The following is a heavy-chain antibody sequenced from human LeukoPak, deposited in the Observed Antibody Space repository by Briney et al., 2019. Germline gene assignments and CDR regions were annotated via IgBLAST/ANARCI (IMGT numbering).Heavy chain of an antibody. CDR2: IYTSGST. Sequence: SETLSLTCTVSGGSISSGSYYWSWIRQPAGKGLEWIGRIYTSGSTNYNPSLKSRVTISVDTSKNQFSLKLSSVTAADTAVYYCARGVQYYDILTGYSPDSYYFDYWGQGTLVTVSS. CDR3: ARGVQYYDILTGYSPDSYYFDY. D-gene: IGHD3-9*01. V-gene: IGHV4-61*02. CDR1: GGSISSGSYY. J-gene: IGHJ4*02.